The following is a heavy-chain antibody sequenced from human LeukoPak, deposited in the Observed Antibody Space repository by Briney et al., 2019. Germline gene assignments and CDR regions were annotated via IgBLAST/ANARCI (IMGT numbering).Heavy chain of an antibody. CDR1: GYTFTGYY. Sequence: GASVKVSCKASGYTFTGYYMHWVRQAPGQGLEWMGRINPNSGGTNYAQKFQGRVTMTRGTSISTAYMELSRLRSDDTAVYYCASSIVVVPAAMAIHYYYGMDVWGQGTTVTVSS. CDR2: INPNSGGT. CDR3: ASSIVVVPAAMAIHYYYGMDV. J-gene: IGHJ6*02. V-gene: IGHV1-2*06. D-gene: IGHD2-2*01.